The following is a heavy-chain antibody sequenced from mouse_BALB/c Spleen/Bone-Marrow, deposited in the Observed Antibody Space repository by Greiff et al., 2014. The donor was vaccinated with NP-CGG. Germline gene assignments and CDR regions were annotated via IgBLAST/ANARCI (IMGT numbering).Heavy chain of an antibody. Sequence: QVQLKESGAELVKPGASVELSCKASGYTFTSYYMYWVKQRPGQGLEWIGGINPSNGGTNFNEKFKSKATLTVDKSSSTAYMQLSSLTSEDSAVYYCTRTHYYGSRYYYAMDYWGQGTSVTVSS. D-gene: IGHD1-1*01. V-gene: IGHV1S81*02. J-gene: IGHJ4*01. CDR1: GYTFTSYY. CDR3: TRTHYYGSRYYYAMDY. CDR2: INPSNGGT.